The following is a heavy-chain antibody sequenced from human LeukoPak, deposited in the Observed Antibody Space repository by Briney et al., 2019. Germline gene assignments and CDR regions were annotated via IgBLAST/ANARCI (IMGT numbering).Heavy chain of an antibody. Sequence: PSETLFLTCTVSGGSISSYYWSWIRQPPGKGLEWIGYIYTSGSTNYNPSLKSRVTMSVDTSKNQFSLKLSSVTAADTAVYYCARDGSYSSSWDYYYYMDVWGKGTTVTISS. D-gene: IGHD6-13*01. V-gene: IGHV4-4*08. J-gene: IGHJ6*03. CDR2: IYTSGST. CDR3: ARDGSYSSSWDYYYYMDV. CDR1: GGSISSYY.